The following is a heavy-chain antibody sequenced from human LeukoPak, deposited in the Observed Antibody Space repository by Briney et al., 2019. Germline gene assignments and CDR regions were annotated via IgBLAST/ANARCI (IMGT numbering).Heavy chain of an antibody. D-gene: IGHD6-13*01. J-gene: IGHJ4*02. V-gene: IGHV1-2*02. Sequence: GASVKVSCKASGYTFTGYYMHWVRQAPGQGLEWMGWINPNSGGTNYAQKFQGRVTMTRDTSISTAYMELSRLRSDDTAVYYCARAHGYSSSWRHTAAYWGQGTLVTVSS. CDR3: ARAHGYSSSWRHTAAY. CDR1: GYTFTGYY. CDR2: INPNSGGT.